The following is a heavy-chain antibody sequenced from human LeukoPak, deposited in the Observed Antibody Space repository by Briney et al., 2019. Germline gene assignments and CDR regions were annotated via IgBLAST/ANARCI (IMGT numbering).Heavy chain of an antibody. CDR3: TTDYGSGSYRYFNY. CDR1: GFTFSNAW. CDR2: IKSKTDGGTT. Sequence: GGTLRLSCAASGFTFSNAWMSWVRQTPGKGLEWVGRIKSKTDGGTTDYVAPVKGRFTISRDDSKNALYLQMNSLKSEDTAVYYCTTDYGSGSYRYFNYWGQGTLVTVSS. V-gene: IGHV3-15*01. D-gene: IGHD3-10*01. J-gene: IGHJ4*02.